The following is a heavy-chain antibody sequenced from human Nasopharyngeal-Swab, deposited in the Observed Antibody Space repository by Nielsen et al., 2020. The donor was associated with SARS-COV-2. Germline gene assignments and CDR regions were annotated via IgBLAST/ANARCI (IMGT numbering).Heavy chain of an antibody. CDR3: ARDLLGFPYYYGMDV. CDR1: RFTFSSYS. D-gene: IGHD3-22*01. CDR2: ISSSSSTI. Sequence: GESLKISCAASRFTFSSYSMNWVRQAPGKGLEWVSYISSSSSTIYYADSVKGRFTISRDNAKNSLYLQMNSLRDEDTAVYYCARDLLGFPYYYGMDVWGQGTTVTVSS. V-gene: IGHV3-48*02. J-gene: IGHJ6*02.